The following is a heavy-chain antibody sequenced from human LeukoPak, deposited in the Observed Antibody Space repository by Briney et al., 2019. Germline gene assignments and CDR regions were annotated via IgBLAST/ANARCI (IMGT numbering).Heavy chain of an antibody. D-gene: IGHD5-12*01. Sequence: ASVKVSCTASGYTFTGYYMHWVRQAPGQGLEWMGWINPNSGGANYAQKFQGRVTMTRDTSISTAYIELSSLRSDDTAVYYWASLSVATDFDYWGQGTLVTVSS. CDR3: ASLSVATDFDY. CDR1: GYTFTGYY. J-gene: IGHJ4*02. CDR2: INPNSGGA. V-gene: IGHV1-2*02.